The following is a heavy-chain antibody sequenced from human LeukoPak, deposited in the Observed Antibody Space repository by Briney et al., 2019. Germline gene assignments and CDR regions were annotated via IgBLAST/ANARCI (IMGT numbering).Heavy chain of an antibody. J-gene: IGHJ5*02. D-gene: IGHD5-18*01. CDR2: INHSGST. Sequence: SETLSLTRAVYGESFSGYYWSWIRQPPGKGLEWVGEINHSGSTNYNPSLKSRVTISVDTSKNQFSLKLSSATAADTAVYYCARGRWIQPNRWFDPWGQGTLVTVSS. CDR1: GESFSGYY. CDR3: ARGRWIQPNRWFDP. V-gene: IGHV4-34*01.